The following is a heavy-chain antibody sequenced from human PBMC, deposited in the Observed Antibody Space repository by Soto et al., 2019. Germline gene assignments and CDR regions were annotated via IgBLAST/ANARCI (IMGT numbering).Heavy chain of an antibody. D-gene: IGHD1-26*01. CDR1: GGSFSGYY. CDR3: ARYYSGSLYFDY. Sequence: SETLSLTCAVYGGSFSGYYWSWIRQPPGKGLEWIGEINHSGSTNYNPSLKSRVTISVDTSKNQFSLKLSSVTAADTAVYYCARYYSGSLYFDYWGQGTLVTVSS. J-gene: IGHJ4*02. CDR2: INHSGST. V-gene: IGHV4-34*01.